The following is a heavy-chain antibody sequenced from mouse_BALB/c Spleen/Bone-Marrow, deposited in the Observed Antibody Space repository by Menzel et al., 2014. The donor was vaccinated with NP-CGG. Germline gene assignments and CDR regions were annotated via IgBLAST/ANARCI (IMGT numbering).Heavy chain of an antibody. CDR1: GYTFTDYA. J-gene: IGHJ4*01. CDR2: ISTYSGNT. V-gene: IGHV1-67*01. Sequence: VHLVESGPELVRPGGSVKISCKGSGYTFTDYAIHWVKQSPAKSLEWIGVISTYSGNTKYNQKFKDKATMTVDKSSSTAYMELARLTSEDSAIYYCARRTTGYAMDYWGPGTSVSVSS. CDR3: ARRTTGYAMDY.